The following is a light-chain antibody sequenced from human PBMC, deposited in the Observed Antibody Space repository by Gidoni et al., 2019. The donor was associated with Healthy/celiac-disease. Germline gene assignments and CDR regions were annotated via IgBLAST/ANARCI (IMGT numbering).Light chain of an antibody. J-gene: IGKJ3*01. CDR2: AAA. CDR3: QQLNSYLQCT. CDR1: QGISSY. Sequence: DIQLTQSPSFLSASVGDRVTITCRASQGISSYLAWYQQKPGKAPKLLIYAAATLQSGVPSRFSGSGSGTEFTLTISSLQPEDFATYYCQQLNSYLQCTFGPGTKVDIK. V-gene: IGKV1-9*01.